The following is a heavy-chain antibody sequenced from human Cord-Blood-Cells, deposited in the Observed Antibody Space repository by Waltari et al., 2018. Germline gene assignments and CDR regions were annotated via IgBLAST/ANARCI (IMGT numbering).Heavy chain of an antibody. V-gene: IGHV4-59*01. CDR2: IYYSGST. CDR3: ARGRYYYDSSGLFDY. D-gene: IGHD3-22*01. J-gene: IGHJ4*02. Sequence: QVQLQESGPGLVKPSETLSLTCTVSGGSISSYYLSWIRQPPGKGLEWIGYIYYSGSTNYNPSPKSRVTISVDTSKNQFSLKLSSVPAADTAVYYCARGRYYYDSSGLFDYWGQGTLVTVSS. CDR1: GGSISSYY.